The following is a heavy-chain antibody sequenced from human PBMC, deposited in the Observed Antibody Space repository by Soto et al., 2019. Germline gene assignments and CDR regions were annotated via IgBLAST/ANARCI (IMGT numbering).Heavy chain of an antibody. J-gene: IGHJ6*02. CDR3: AAELGFGKLSVV. D-gene: IGHD3-10*01. CDR1: GDTFKNCV. CDR2: IIPLFGTT. V-gene: IGHV1-69*01. Sequence: QVQVVQSGVEVRRPGSSVKVSCKASGDTFKNCVISWVRQAPGQGLEWMGGIIPLFGTTDFAQRFQGRLTITTDESTTRADMELSRLRSEDTATYCCAAELGFGKLSVVWGQGTTVIVSS.